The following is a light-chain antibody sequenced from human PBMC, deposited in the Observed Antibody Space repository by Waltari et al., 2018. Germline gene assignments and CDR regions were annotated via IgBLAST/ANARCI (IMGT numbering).Light chain of an antibody. CDR1: SNDVGGYNY. Sequence: QSALTQPASVSGSPGQSITISCTGTSNDVGGYNYVSWYQQYPGKAPRLMIYEVSYRPSGISNRFSGSKSGNTATLTISGLQAEDEADYYCSSYTSSATGVFGTGTKVTVL. CDR3: SSYTSSATGV. CDR2: EVS. V-gene: IGLV2-14*01. J-gene: IGLJ1*01.